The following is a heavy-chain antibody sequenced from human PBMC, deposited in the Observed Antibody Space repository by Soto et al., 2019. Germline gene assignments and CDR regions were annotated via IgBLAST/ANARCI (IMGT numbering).Heavy chain of an antibody. CDR1: GFTFSSYV. CDR2: ISASGGGT. D-gene: IGHD6-13*01. J-gene: IGHJ6*02. V-gene: IGHV3-23*01. CDR3: ARDHGGSTWFVGVYYFFGMDV. Sequence: GGSLRLSCAASGFTFSSYVMSWVRQAPGKGLECVSDISASGGGTFYAESVKGRFTVSRDNAKNSLYLQMNSLRDEDTAVYFCARDHGGSTWFVGVYYFFGMDVWGQGTAVTVSS.